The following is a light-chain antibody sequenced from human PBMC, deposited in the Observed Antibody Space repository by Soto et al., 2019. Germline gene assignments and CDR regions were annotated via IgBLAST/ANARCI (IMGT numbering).Light chain of an antibody. CDR2: GNT. V-gene: IGLV1-40*01. J-gene: IGLJ1*01. Sequence: QSVLTQPPSVSGAPGQRVTISCTGTSSNIGSGYDVHWYQHLPGTAPKLLIYGNTIRPSGVPDRFSGSKSGTSASLAITGLQAEDEADYYCQSYDSSLSSYVFGTGTKVTVL. CDR1: SSNIGSGYD. CDR3: QSYDSSLSSYV.